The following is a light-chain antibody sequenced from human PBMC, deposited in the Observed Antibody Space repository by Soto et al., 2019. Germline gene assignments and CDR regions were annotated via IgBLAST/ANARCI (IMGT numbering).Light chain of an antibody. J-gene: IGKJ2*01. CDR1: QIISSF. Sequence: DIQMTQSPSSLSASVGDRVTITCRASQIISSFLNWYQQEPGKAPKLLIYGASNLQRGVPSRFSGGGSGTDFTLTIGSLQPEDFATYYCQQSYSTPYTFGQGTELEIK. CDR3: QQSYSTPYT. V-gene: IGKV1-39*01. CDR2: GAS.